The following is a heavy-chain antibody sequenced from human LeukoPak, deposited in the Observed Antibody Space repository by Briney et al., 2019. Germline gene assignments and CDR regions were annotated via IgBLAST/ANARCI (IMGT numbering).Heavy chain of an antibody. J-gene: IGHJ4*02. Sequence: PSETLSLTCAVYGGSFSGYYWSWIRQPPGKGLEWIGEINHSGSTNYNPSLKSRVTISVDTSKNQFSLKLSSVTAADTAVYCCARPAGYPGLNYFDYWGQGTLVTVSS. CDR3: ARPAGYPGLNYFDY. CDR1: GGSFSGYY. V-gene: IGHV4-34*01. D-gene: IGHD6-25*01. CDR2: INHSGST.